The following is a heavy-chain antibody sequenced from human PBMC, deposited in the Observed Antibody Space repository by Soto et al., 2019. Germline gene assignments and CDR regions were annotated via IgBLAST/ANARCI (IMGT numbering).Heavy chain of an antibody. J-gene: IGHJ6*02. V-gene: IGHV1-3*01. D-gene: IGHD6-6*01. CDR1: GYTFTNYA. CDR2: INGGNGDT. Sequence: QVQLVQSGAEVKEPGASVTVSCKASGYTFTNYATHWVRQAPGQRLEWMGCINGGNGDTKYSQKFQGRVTITRDTSASTAYMELSSLRPEDTAVYYCARDIATRWGRDVWGQGTTVTVSS. CDR3: ARDIATRWGRDV.